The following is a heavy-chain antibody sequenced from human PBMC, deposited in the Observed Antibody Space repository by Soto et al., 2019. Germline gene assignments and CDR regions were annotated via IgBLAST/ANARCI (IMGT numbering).Heavy chain of an antibody. CDR3: AKDLNAFWSGLDY. CDR2: ISDDGRNK. CDR1: GFTFSNYG. Sequence: QVQLVESGGGAVQPGRSLRLSCAASGFTFSNYGMHWVRQAPGKGLGWVAVISDDGRNKYYVDSVKGRFTISRDNSKNTLYLQMNSLRGDDTAVFYCAKDLNAFWSGLDYWGQGTLVTVSS. D-gene: IGHD3-3*01. J-gene: IGHJ4*02. V-gene: IGHV3-30*18.